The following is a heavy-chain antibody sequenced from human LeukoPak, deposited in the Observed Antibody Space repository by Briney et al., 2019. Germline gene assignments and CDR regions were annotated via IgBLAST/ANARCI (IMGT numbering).Heavy chain of an antibody. J-gene: IGHJ6*03. CDR1: RFTFSSYG. CDR2: ISYDGSNK. Sequence: GGSLRLSCAASRFTFSSYGMHWVRQAPGKGLEWVAVISYDGSNKYYADSVKGRFTISRDNSKNTLYLQMNSLRAEDTAVYYCAKDGGFTSSGYYYYMDVWGKGTTVTVSS. CDR3: AKDGGFTSSGYYYYMDV. V-gene: IGHV3-30*18. D-gene: IGHD3-16*01.